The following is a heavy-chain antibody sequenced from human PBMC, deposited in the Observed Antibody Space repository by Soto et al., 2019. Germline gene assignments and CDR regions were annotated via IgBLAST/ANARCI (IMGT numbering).Heavy chain of an antibody. Sequence: PGGSLRLSCAASGFPFSSYVMHWVRQAPGKGLEWVAVISSHGSNKYYADSVKGRFTISRDNSKDTLYLQMSSLRAEDTAVYYCAKLELGDAFDIWGQGTMVTVSS. CDR1: GFPFSSYV. D-gene: IGHD3-10*01. V-gene: IGHV3-30*18. J-gene: IGHJ3*02. CDR3: AKLELGDAFDI. CDR2: ISSHGSNK.